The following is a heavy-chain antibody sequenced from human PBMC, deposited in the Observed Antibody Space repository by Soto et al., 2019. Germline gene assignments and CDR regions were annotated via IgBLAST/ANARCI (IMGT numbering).Heavy chain of an antibody. V-gene: IGHV1-3*01. CDR2: VNVGNGNT. CDR3: ARRRFGVDA. J-gene: IGHJ5*02. CDR1: GYTFTTYA. Sequence: QVHLVQSGAEAKKPGASVKLSCKASGYTFTTYAMHWVRQAPGQRLEWMGWVNVGNGNTKYSHQFQNRVAITRDKSASTVYMELSSLRSEDTAVYYCARRRFGVDAWGQGTLVTVSS. D-gene: IGHD3-10*01.